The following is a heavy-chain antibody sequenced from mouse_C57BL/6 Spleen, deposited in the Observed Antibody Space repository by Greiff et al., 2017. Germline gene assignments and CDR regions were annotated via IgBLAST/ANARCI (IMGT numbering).Heavy chain of an antibody. J-gene: IGHJ3*01. CDR2: ISDGGSYT. Sequence: DVMLVASGGGLVKPGGSLKLSCAASGFTFRSYAMSWVRQTPEKRLEWVATISDGGSYTYYPDNVKVRFTISRDNAKNNLYLQMSHLKSEDTAMYYCARDGSDSWFAYWGQGTLVTVSA. V-gene: IGHV5-4*01. D-gene: IGHD2-13*01. CDR3: ARDGSDSWFAY. CDR1: GFTFRSYA.